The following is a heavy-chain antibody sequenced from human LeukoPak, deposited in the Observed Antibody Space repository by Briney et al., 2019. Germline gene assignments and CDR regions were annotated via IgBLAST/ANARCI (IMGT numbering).Heavy chain of an antibody. J-gene: IGHJ3*02. Sequence: GGSRRLSCAASGFTFDDYAMHWVGQAPGKGLEWVSGISWNSGSIGYADSVKGRFTISRDNAKNSLYLQMNSLRAEDTALYYCAKDRLRQAAGDDAFDIWGQGTMVTVSS. D-gene: IGHD6-13*01. CDR1: GFTFDDYA. V-gene: IGHV3-9*01. CDR2: ISWNSGSI. CDR3: AKDRLRQAAGDDAFDI.